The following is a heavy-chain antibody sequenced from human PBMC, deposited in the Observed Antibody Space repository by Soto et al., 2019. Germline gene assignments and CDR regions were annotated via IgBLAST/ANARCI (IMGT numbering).Heavy chain of an antibody. D-gene: IGHD5-12*01. V-gene: IGHV1-18*01. CDR1: GYIFNNYG. J-gene: IGHJ4*02. CDR3: ARDIAYDIDY. Sequence: QVQLVQSGAEVQKPGASVKVSCKPSGYIFNNYGISWVRQAPGQGLEWMGWIYSKEGKINFAQKFQGRVTLTTDTSTSTAYIELRSLRFDDSAVYFCARDIAYDIDYWGQGTLVTVSS. CDR2: IYSKEGKI.